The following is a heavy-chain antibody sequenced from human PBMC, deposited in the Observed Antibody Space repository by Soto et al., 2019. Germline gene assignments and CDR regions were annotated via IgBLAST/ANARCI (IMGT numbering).Heavy chain of an antibody. CDR3: ARDGTYSDYIWGSYRQRVVFDY. V-gene: IGHV3-74*01. CDR2: INGDGSST. J-gene: IGHJ4*02. Sequence: EVQLVESGGGLVQPGGSLRLSCAASGFTFSSYWMHWVRQAPGKGLVWVSRINGDGSSTSYADSVKGRFTISRDNAKNTLYLQMNSLRAEDTAVYYCARDGTYSDYIWGSYRQRVVFDYWGQGTLVTVSS. CDR1: GFTFSSYW. D-gene: IGHD3-16*02.